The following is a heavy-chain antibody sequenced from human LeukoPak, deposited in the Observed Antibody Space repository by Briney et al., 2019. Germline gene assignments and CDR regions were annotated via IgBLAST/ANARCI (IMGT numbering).Heavy chain of an antibody. CDR3: ARDIGMYYDILTGFDP. V-gene: IGHV4-59*01. J-gene: IGHJ5*02. CDR2: IYYSGST. CDR1: GGSISSYY. D-gene: IGHD3-9*01. Sequence: SETLSPTCTVSGGSISSYYWSWIRQPPGKGLEWIGYIYYSGSTNYNPSLKSRVTISVDTSKDQFSLKLSSVTAADTAVYYCARDIGMYYDILTGFDPWGQGTLVTVSS.